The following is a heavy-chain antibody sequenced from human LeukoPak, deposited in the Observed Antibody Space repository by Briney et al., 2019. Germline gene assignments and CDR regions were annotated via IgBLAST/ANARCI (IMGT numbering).Heavy chain of an antibody. Sequence: SQTLSLTCAVSGDSISSGAYSWNWIRQPPGKGLEWIGFIYFSGSTYYNPSLKSRVTISVDTSKNQFSLKLSSVTAADTAVYYCARALYGSGSYYIDYWGQGTLVTVSS. CDR3: ARALYGSGSYYIDY. V-gene: IGHV4-30-2*05. J-gene: IGHJ4*02. CDR2: IYFSGST. CDR1: GDSISSGAYS. D-gene: IGHD3-10*01.